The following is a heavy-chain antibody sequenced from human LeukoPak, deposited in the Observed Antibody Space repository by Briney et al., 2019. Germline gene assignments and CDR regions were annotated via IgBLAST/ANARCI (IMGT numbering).Heavy chain of an antibody. CDR1: GFTFSSNW. Sequence: PGGSLRLSCAASGFTFSSNWMHWVRQAPGKGLVWVSRINSDGSTTSYADSVRGRFTISRDNTKNSLYLQMSSLRAEDTAVYYCARVRGSDWSVYHIDNWGQGTLVTVSS. V-gene: IGHV3-74*01. J-gene: IGHJ4*02. D-gene: IGHD6-19*01. CDR3: ARVRGSDWSVYHIDN. CDR2: INSDGSTT.